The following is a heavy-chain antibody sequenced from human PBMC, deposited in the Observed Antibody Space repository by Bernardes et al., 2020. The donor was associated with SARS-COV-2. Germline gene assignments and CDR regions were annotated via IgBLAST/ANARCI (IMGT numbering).Heavy chain of an antibody. CDR2: ISSSSSYI. CDR1: GFTFSSYS. J-gene: IGHJ4*02. V-gene: IGHV3-21*01. CDR3: ASPGGGYYDILTGYYY. Sequence: GGSLRLSCAASGFTFSSYSMNWVRQAPGKGLEWVSSISSSSSYIYYADSVKGRFTISRDNAKNSLYLQMNSLRAEDTAVYYCASPGGGYYDILTGYYYWGQGTLVTVSS. D-gene: IGHD3-9*01.